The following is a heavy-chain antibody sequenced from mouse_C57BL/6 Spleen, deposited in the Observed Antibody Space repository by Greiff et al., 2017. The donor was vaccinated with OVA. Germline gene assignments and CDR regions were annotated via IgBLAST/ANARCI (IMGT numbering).Heavy chain of an antibody. V-gene: IGHV3-6*01. Sequence: DVQLQESGPGLVKPSQSLSLTCSVTGYSITSGYYWNWIRQFPGNKLEWMGYISYDGSNNYNPSLKNRISITRDTSKNQFFLKLNSVTTEDTATYYCARDRGRYFDVWGTGTTVTVSS. CDR1: GYSITSGYY. CDR2: ISYDGSN. D-gene: IGHD3-1*01. CDR3: ARDRGRYFDV. J-gene: IGHJ1*03.